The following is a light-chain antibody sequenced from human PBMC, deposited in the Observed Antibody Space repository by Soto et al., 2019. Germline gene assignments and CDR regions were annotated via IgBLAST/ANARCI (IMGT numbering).Light chain of an antibody. CDR2: EVS. CDR1: NSDIGSYNY. J-gene: IGLJ1*01. V-gene: IGLV2-14*01. CDR3: NSFTPSTTLPYV. Sequence: QSVLTQPPSVSGSSGQSITISCSGTNSDIGSYNYVSWYLQHPGKAPKLIVFEVSNRPSGISDRFSGSKSGNTAYLTFSGLQTEDEDVYYCNSFTPSTTLPYVFGTGTKSPS.